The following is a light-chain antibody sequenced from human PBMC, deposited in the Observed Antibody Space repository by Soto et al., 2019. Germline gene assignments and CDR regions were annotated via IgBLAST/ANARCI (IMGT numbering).Light chain of an antibody. Sequence: QAVVTQPPSVSGAPGQRVTISCTGSSSNIGAGYDVHWYQHLPGTAPKLLIYGDSNRPSGVPDRFSGSKSGTSASLAITGLQAEDEADYYCQSYDSSLSAWVFGGGTKVTVL. CDR2: GDS. J-gene: IGLJ3*02. V-gene: IGLV1-40*01. CDR3: QSYDSSLSAWV. CDR1: SSNIGAGYD.